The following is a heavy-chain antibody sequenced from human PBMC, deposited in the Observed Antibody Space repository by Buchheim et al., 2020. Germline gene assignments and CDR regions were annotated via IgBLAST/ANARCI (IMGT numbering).Heavy chain of an antibody. Sequence: QVQLVESGGGVVQPGRSLRLSCAASGFTFSSYGMHWVRQAPGKGLEWVAVISYDGSNKYYADSVKGRFTISRDNSKNTLYLQMNSLRAEDTAVYYCAKSPDVEEVATIYPYWGQGTL. V-gene: IGHV3-30*18. CDR1: GFTFSSYG. D-gene: IGHD5-12*01. J-gene: IGHJ4*02. CDR3: AKSPDVEEVATIYPY. CDR2: ISYDGSNK.